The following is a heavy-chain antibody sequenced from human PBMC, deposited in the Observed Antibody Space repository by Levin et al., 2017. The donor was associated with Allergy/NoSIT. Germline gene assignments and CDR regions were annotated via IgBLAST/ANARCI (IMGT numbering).Heavy chain of an antibody. V-gene: IGHV3-30*04. CDR2: ISYDGSNK. D-gene: IGHD2-21*02. J-gene: IGHJ4*02. Sequence: GGSLRLSCAASGFTFSSYAMHWVRQAPGKGLEWVAVISYDGSNKYYADSVKGRFTISRDNSKNTLYLQMNSLRAEDTAVYYCATQHIVVGTSIHDYWGQGTLVTVSS. CDR3: ATQHIVVGTSIHDY. CDR1: GFTFSSYA.